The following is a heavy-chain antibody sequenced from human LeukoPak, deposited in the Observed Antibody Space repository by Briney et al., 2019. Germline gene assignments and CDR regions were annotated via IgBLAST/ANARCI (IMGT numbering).Heavy chain of an antibody. CDR3: SRDVFVRDYYYYMDV. J-gene: IGHJ6*03. D-gene: IGHD3-10*02. CDR1: GYTFTSYD. V-gene: IGHV1-8*01. Sequence: GASVKVSCKASGYTFTSYDINWVRQAPGQGLEWMGWVSPDSGDTAYAQKFQGRVTMTTNTSISTAYMELSSLRSEDTAVYFCSRDVFVRDYYYYMDVWGKGTTVTVSS. CDR2: VSPDSGDT.